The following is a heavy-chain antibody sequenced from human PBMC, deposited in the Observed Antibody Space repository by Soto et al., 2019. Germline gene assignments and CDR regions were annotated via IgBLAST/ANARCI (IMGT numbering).Heavy chain of an antibody. CDR1: GFTFSIYA. CDR2: ISYDGSNK. CDR3: ARDRRYYDSSGAFDI. V-gene: IGHV3-30-3*01. D-gene: IGHD3-22*01. Sequence: QVQLVESGGGVVQPGRSLRLSCAASGFTFSIYAMHWVRQAPGKGLEWVAVISYDGSNKYYADSVKGRFTISRDNSKNTLYLQMNSLRAEDTAVYYCARDRRYYDSSGAFDIWGQGTMVTVSS. J-gene: IGHJ3*02.